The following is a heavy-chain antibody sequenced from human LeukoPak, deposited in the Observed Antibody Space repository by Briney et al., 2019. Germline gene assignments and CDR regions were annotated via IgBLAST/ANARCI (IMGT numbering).Heavy chain of an antibody. CDR3: ARVPASSYIGNEAFDI. Sequence: SQTLSLTCAISGDSVSSNSATWNWIRQSPSRGLEWLGSTYYRSKWYNDYAVSVKSRITINPDTSKNQFSLQLNSVTPEDTAVYYCARVPASSYIGNEAFDIWGQGTMVTVSS. D-gene: IGHD5-12*01. V-gene: IGHV6-1*01. J-gene: IGHJ3*02. CDR2: TYYRSKWYN. CDR1: GDSVSSNSAT.